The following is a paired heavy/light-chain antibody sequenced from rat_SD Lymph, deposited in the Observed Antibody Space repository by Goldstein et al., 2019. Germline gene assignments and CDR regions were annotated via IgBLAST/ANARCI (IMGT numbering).Light chain of an antibody. J-gene: IGKJ2-3*01. V-gene: IGKV19S2*01. CDR3: LQYDNLYT. CDR1: QNINKY. Sequence: DIQMTQSPPSLSASLGDKVTITCQASQNINKYIAWYQQKPGKAPRLLIRYTSTLESGTPSRFSGSGSGRDYSFSISNVESEDIASYYCLQYDNLYTFGAGTKLELK. CDR2: YTS.
Heavy chain of an antibody. V-gene: IGHV5-34*01. J-gene: IGHJ3*01. CDR2: ISSGSSYI. D-gene: IGHD1-2*01. Sequence: EVQLVESGGGLVQPGRSLKLSCVASGFTFSNYGMNWIRQAPGKGLEWVAYISSGSSYIYYAETVKGRFTISRDNAKNTLYLQMTSLRSEDTALYYCARQGYYSRSRRDNWFAYWGQGTLVTVSS. CDR3: ARQGYYSRSRRDNWFAY. CDR1: GFTFSNYG.